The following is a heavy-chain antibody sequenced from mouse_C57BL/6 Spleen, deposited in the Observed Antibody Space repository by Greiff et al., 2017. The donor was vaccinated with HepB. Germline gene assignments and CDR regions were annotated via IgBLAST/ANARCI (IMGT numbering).Heavy chain of an antibody. CDR2: IYPGSGST. CDR3: ARSRDHYYGSRSGYFDY. D-gene: IGHD1-1*01. J-gene: IGHJ2*01. CDR1: GYTFTSYW. Sequence: VQLQQPGAELVKPGASVKMSCKASGYTFTSYWITWVKQRPGQGLEWIGDIYPGSGSTNYNEKFKSKATLTVDTSSSTAYMQLSSLTSEDSAVYYCARSRDHYYGSRSGYFDYWGQGTTLTVSS. V-gene: IGHV1-55*01.